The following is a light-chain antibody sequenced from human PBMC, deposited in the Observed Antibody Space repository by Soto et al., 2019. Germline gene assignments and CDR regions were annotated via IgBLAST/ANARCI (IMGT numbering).Light chain of an antibody. V-gene: IGKV3-20*01. CDR1: QRVNSNF. CDR3: HQYGSALYT. J-gene: IGKJ2*01. CDR2: GAS. Sequence: EIVLTQSPGTLSLSPGEGATLSCRASQRVNSNFLAWYLQKPGHTPRLLIYGASSWATGIPDRFTGSGSGTAFTRTVSRLEPEDFAVYYCHQYGSALYTFGQGTKLEIK.